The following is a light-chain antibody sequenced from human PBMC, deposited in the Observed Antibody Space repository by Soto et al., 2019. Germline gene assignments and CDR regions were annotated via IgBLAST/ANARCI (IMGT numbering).Light chain of an antibody. V-gene: IGKV3-15*01. Sequence: EIVMTQSPATLSVSPGERATLSCGASQSVSNNLAWYQQKPGQAPRLLIYGASTRATGIPARFSGSGSGTEFTLTISGLQSEDFALYYCQQYNDGPFTFGPGTKVEIK. CDR1: QSVSNN. CDR3: QQYNDGPFT. J-gene: IGKJ3*01. CDR2: GAS.